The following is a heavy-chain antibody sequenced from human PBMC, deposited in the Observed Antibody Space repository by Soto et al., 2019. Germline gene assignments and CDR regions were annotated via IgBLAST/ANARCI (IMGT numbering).Heavy chain of an antibody. CDR2: ISHSGRT. CDR3: GHLKNDIEVTPAPPLFDS. CDR1: GYSIGSDSY. V-gene: IGHV4-38-2*01. J-gene: IGHJ4*02. D-gene: IGHD2-15*01. Sequence: PSETLSLTCVVSGYSIGSDSYWGWMRQSPGKGLEWIGTISHSGRTFYNPSLKSRVSISADTTKNQFSLRLSSVTAADTAVYYCGHLKNDIEVTPAPPLFDSWGQGTLVTVSS.